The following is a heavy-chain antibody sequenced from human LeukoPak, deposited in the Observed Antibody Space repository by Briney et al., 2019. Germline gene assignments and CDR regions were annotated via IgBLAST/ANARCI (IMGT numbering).Heavy chain of an antibody. Sequence: GGSLRLSCAASGFTFSSYGMHWVRQAPGKGLEWVAVISYEGSEKYYADSVKGRFTISRDNSKNTLYVQMNSLRAEDTAVYYCARGRGSGWYDAFDIWGQGTMVTVSS. J-gene: IGHJ3*02. CDR2: ISYEGSEK. CDR1: GFTFSSYG. CDR3: ARGRGSGWYDAFDI. V-gene: IGHV3-30*03. D-gene: IGHD6-19*01.